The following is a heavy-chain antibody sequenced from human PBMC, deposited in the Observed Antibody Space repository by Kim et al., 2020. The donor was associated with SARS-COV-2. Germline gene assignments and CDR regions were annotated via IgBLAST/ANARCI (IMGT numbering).Heavy chain of an antibody. CDR1: GGSISSSSYY. D-gene: IGHD3-3*01. CDR3: ARHALVHYDFWSGYPSSYYYYGMDV. CDR2: IYYSGST. Sequence: SETLSLTCTVSGGSISSSSYYWGWIRQPPGKGLEWIGSIYYSGSTYYNPSLKSRVTISVDTSKNQFSLKLSSVTAADTAVYYCARHALVHYDFWSGYPSSYYYYGMDVWGQGTTVTVSS. J-gene: IGHJ6*02. V-gene: IGHV4-39*01.